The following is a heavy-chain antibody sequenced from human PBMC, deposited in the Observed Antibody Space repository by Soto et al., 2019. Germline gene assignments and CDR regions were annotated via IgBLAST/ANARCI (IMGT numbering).Heavy chain of an antibody. V-gene: IGHV3-30-3*01. J-gene: IGHJ2*01. CDR1: GFTFSSYA. Sequence: GGSLRLSCAASGFTFSSYAMNWVRQAPGKGLEWVGVIPYDGSNKYYAASVKGRFTLSRDNSNNTLYLQMTGLRVEDMAVYYCARHLPHFDLWGRAILVTVS. CDR3: ARHLPHFDL. CDR2: IPYDGSNK.